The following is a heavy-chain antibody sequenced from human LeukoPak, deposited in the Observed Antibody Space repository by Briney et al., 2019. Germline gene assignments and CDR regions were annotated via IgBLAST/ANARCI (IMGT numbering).Heavy chain of an antibody. CDR1: GGSISSSSYY. V-gene: IGHV4-39*07. Sequence: SETLSLTCTVSGGSISSSSYYWGWIRQPPGKGLEWIGIIYYSGSTYYNPSLKSRVTISVDKSKNQFSLKLSSVTAADTAVYYCARVDDYGGDSYDYWGQGTLVTVSP. CDR2: IYYSGST. J-gene: IGHJ4*02. D-gene: IGHD4-23*01. CDR3: ARVDDYGGDSYDY.